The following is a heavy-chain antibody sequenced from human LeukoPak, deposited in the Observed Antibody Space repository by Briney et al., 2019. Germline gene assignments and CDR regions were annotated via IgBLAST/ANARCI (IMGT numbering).Heavy chain of an antibody. D-gene: IGHD6-13*01. CDR2: ISYDGSNK. V-gene: IGHV3-30*03. J-gene: IGHJ4*02. CDR3: ASRSSIVAATVLFDY. Sequence: GGSLRLSCAASGFTFSSYGMHWVRQAPGKGLEWVAVISYDGSNKYYADSVKGRFTISRDNSKNTLYLQMNSLRAEDTAVYYCASRSSIVAATVLFDYWGQGTLVTVSS. CDR1: GFTFSSYG.